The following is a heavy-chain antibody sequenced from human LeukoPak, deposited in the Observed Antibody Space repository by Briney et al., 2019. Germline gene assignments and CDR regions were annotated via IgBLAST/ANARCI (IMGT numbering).Heavy chain of an antibody. CDR1: GGSISSGSYY. J-gene: IGHJ4*02. V-gene: IGHV4-61*02. D-gene: IGHD4-11*01. CDR2: IYTSGST. Sequence: SQTLSLTCTVSGGSISSGSYYWSWIRQPAGKGLEWIGRIYTSGSTYYNPSLKSRVTISVDTSKNQFSLKLSSVTAADTAVYYCAREDSNYNYFDYWGQGTLVTVSS. CDR3: AREDSNYNYFDY.